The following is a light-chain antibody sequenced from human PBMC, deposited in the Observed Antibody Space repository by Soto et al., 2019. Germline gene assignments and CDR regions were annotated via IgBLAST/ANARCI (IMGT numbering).Light chain of an antibody. Sequence: EIVLTQSPGTLSLSPGEKAPPSARASQRVSTTYLTGYQQKPGQAPRLLIYEASRRATGIPDRFSGSGSGTDFSLTISRLEPEDFAVYYCQHYDSLRWTFGLGTKVEIK. CDR1: QRVSTTY. CDR2: EAS. J-gene: IGKJ1*01. V-gene: IGKV3-20*01. CDR3: QHYDSLRWT.